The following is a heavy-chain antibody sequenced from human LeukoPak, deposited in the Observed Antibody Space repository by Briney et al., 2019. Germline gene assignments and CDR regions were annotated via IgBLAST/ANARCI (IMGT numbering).Heavy chain of an antibody. J-gene: IGHJ4*02. D-gene: IGHD3-3*02. V-gene: IGHV3-23*01. CDR3: AKGPHLGSGCHPDY. Sequence: GGSLRLSCAASGFTVSSYGMTWVRQAPGKGPEWVSLISGSGGSTYYADSVKGRFTISRDNSKNTLYLQMNSLRAEDTAVYYCAKGPHLGSGCHPDYWGQGTLVTVSS. CDR1: GFTVSSYG. CDR2: ISGSGGST.